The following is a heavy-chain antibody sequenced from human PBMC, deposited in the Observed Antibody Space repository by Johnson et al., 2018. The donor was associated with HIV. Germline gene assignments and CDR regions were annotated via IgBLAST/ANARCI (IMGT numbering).Heavy chain of an antibody. J-gene: IGHJ3*02. CDR1: GFTVSSNY. Sequence: VLLVESGGGLVQPGGSLRVSCAASGFTVSSNYMSWVRQAPGNGLEWVSVMYSGGRPYYADSVKGRFPISRDNSKNTLYLQMNSLSAEDTAVYYCAREGGYSGYEGVGHTNDAFDIWGQGTMVTVSS. D-gene: IGHD5-12*01. CDR3: AREGGYSGYEGVGHTNDAFDI. CDR2: MYSGGRP. V-gene: IGHV3-66*01.